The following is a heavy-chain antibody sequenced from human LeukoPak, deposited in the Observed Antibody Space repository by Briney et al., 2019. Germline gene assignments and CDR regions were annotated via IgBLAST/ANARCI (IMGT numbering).Heavy chain of an antibody. Sequence: SVNVSCQASGCTFRRYAISWVRQAPGQGLEWMGRIIPIFGIANYAQKFQGRVTITADKSTSTAYMERSSLRSEDTAVYFCARGPEGGGIWGQGTLVTVSS. CDR3: ARGPEGGGI. V-gene: IGHV1-69*04. J-gene: IGHJ4*02. CDR2: IIPIFGIA. D-gene: IGHD3-16*01. CDR1: GCTFRRYA.